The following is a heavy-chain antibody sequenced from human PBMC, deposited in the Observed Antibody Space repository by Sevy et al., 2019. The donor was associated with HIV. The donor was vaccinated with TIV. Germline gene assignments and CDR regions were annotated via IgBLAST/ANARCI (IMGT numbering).Heavy chain of an antibody. V-gene: IGHV3-23*01. D-gene: IGHD2-2*01. CDR1: GFTFSSYA. J-gene: IGHJ6*03. CDR2: ISGSGGST. CDR3: AKSPVVDIVVVPAAHKNYYDYYMDV. Sequence: GGSLRLSCAASGFTFSSYAMSWVRQAPGKGLEWVSAISGSGGSTYYADSVKGRFTISRDNSKNTLYLQMNSLRAEDTAVYYCAKSPVVDIVVVPAAHKNYYDYYMDVWGKGTTVTVSS.